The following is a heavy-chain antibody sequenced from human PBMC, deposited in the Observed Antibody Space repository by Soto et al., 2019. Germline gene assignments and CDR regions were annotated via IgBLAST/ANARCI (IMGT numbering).Heavy chain of an antibody. J-gene: IGHJ5*02. V-gene: IGHV3-30*16. CDR3: AKSYDLWSPYLSFGDQRDP. D-gene: IGHD3-3*01. CDR1: GFIFGSYA. Sequence: GGSLRLSCAASGFIFGSYAMNWVRQVPGKGPEWVAVLSTDGSTPYYADSVRGRFTISRDNSKSTLFLQMNSLRPEDTAIYFCAKSYDLWSPYLSFGDQRDPWGQGTLLTVSS. CDR2: LSTDGSTP.